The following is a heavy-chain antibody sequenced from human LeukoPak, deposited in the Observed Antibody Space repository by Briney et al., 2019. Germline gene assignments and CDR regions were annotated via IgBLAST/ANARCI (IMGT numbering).Heavy chain of an antibody. CDR2: IYPGDSDT. J-gene: IGHJ3*02. Sequence: GESLQISCQGSGYSFTSYWIGWVRQMPGKGLEWMGIIYPGDSDTRYSPSFQGQVTISADKSISTAYLQWSSLKASDTAMYYCARHGDSSGYYARAFDIWGQGTMVTVSS. CDR1: GYSFTSYW. V-gene: IGHV5-51*01. CDR3: ARHGDSSGYYARAFDI. D-gene: IGHD3-22*01.